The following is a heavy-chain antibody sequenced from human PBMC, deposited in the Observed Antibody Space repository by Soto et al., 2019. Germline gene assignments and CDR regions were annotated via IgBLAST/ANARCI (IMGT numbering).Heavy chain of an antibody. Sequence: SETLSLICTVSGGSMSSYYWSWIRQPPGKGLEWIGYIYYGGNTNYNPSLKSRVTISLDTSKNQFSLKLSSVTAADTAVYYCERARYTTGWYYFDSWGQGTLVTVSS. J-gene: IGHJ4*02. CDR2: IYYGGNT. V-gene: IGHV4-59*01. D-gene: IGHD1-1*01. CDR1: GGSMSSYY. CDR3: ERARYTTGWYYFDS.